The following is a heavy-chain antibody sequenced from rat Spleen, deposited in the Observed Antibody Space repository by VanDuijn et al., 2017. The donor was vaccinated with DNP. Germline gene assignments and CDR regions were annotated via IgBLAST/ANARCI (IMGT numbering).Heavy chain of an antibody. CDR1: GFNLNDYW. CDR3: AKGIRGTGAMDA. J-gene: IGHJ4*01. D-gene: IGHD4-3*01. CDR2: INKDGSTI. V-gene: IGHV4-2*01. Sequence: EVKLVESGGGLVQPGRSLKLSCAASGFNLNDYWMGWVRQAPGKGLEWIGEINKDGSTINYTPSLKDKFTISRDNAENTVYLQMNSLRSEDTATYYCAKGIRGTGAMDAWGQGTSVTVSS.